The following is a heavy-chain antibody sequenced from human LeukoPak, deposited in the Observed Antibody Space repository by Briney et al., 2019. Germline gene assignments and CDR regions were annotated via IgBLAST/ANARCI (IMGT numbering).Heavy chain of an antibody. CDR2: IIPIFGTA. Sequence: SVKVSCKASGGTFSSYAISWVRQAPGQGLEWMGRIIPIFGTANYAQKFQGRVTITTDESTSTAYMELSNLRSEDTAVYYCIYRSSGWHDYWGQGTLVTVSS. CDR1: GGTFSSYA. V-gene: IGHV1-69*05. J-gene: IGHJ4*02. D-gene: IGHD6-19*01. CDR3: IYRSSGWHDY.